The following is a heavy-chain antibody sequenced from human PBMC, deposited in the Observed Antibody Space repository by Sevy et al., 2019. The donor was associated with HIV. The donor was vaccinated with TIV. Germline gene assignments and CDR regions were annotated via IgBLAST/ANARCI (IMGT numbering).Heavy chain of an antibody. Sequence: GESLKISCAASGFTVSSNYMSWVRQAPGKGLEWVSVIYSGGSTYYADSVKGRFTISRDNSKNTLYLQMNSLRAEDTAVYYCARGWDYYGSGSPFDPWGQGTLVTVSS. CDR2: IYSGGST. CDR1: GFTVSSNY. J-gene: IGHJ5*02. D-gene: IGHD3-10*01. V-gene: IGHV3-53*01. CDR3: ARGWDYYGSGSPFDP.